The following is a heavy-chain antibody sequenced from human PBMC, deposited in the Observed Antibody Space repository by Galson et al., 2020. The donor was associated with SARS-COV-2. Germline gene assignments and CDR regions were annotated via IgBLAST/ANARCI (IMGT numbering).Heavy chain of an antibody. J-gene: IGHJ4*02. CDR2: ISGSGSTT. Sequence: GGSPRLSCAASGFTFSSYAMNWLRQAPGKGLEWVSGISGSGSTTYYAGSVKGRFTISRDNSQNTLYLQMNSLRAEDTAIYYCAKRHRDSSGFDYWGQGARVTVSS. D-gene: IGHD3-22*01. V-gene: IGHV3-23*01. CDR3: AKRHRDSSGFDY. CDR1: GFTFSSYA.